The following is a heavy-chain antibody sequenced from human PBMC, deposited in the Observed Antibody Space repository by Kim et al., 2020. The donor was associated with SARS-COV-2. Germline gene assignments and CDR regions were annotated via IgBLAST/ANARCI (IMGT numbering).Heavy chain of an antibody. CDR3: AREDGSYHYYFDY. J-gene: IGHJ4*02. D-gene: IGHD1-26*01. Sequence: YTQPVRGRFTISRDNSKNTLYLQMNSLRAEDTAVYYCAREDGSYHYYFDYWGQGTLVTVSS. V-gene: IGHV3-30*10.